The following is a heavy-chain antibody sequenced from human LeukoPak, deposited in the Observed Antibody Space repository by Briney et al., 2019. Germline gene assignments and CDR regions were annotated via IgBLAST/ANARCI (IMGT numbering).Heavy chain of an antibody. V-gene: IGHV3-23*01. J-gene: IGHJ2*01. Sequence: PGGSLRLSCAASGFTFSSYAMSWVRQAPGKGLEWVSAISGSGGSTYYADSVKGRFTISRDNSKNTLYLQVNSLRAEDTAAYFCAKSGTLGATRFDWYFDLWGRGTQVTVSS. CDR1: GFTFSSYA. D-gene: IGHD1-26*01. CDR3: AKSGTLGATRFDWYFDL. CDR2: ISGSGGST.